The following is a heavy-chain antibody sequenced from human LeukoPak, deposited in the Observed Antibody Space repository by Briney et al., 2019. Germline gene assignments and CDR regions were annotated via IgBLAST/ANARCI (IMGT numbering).Heavy chain of an antibody. D-gene: IGHD3-22*01. J-gene: IGHJ6*02. CDR1: GFTFGDYA. Sequence: PGGSLRLSCTASGFTFGDYAMSWFRQAPGKGLEWVGFIRSKAYGGTTEYAASVKGRFTISRDDSKSIAYLQMNSLKTEDTAVYYCTSWSYDSSGYRLPGMMDVWGQGTTVTVSS. CDR2: IRSKAYGGTT. V-gene: IGHV3-49*03. CDR3: TSWSYDSSGYRLPGMMDV.